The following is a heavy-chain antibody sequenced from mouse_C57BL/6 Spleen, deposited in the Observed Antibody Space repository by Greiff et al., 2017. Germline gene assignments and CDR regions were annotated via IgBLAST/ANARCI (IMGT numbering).Heavy chain of an antibody. J-gene: IGHJ4*01. CDR3: ARYNYFYAMDY. CDR1: GYTFTDYN. V-gene: IGHV1-22*01. CDR2: INPNNGGT. D-gene: IGHD1-3*01. Sequence: EVKLVESGPELVKPGASVKMSCKASGYTFTDYNMHWVKQSHGKSLEWIGYINPNNGGTSYNQKFKGKATLTVNKSSSTAYMELRSLTSEDSAVYYCARYNYFYAMDYWGQGTSVTVSS.